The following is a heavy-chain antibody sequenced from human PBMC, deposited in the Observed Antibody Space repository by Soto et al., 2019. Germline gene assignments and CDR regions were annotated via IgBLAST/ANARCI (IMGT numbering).Heavy chain of an antibody. CDR1: GGSISSGGYY. V-gene: IGHV4-31*03. Sequence: PSETLSLTCTVSGGSISSGGYYWSWIRQHPGKGLEWIGYIYYSGSTYYNPSLKSRVTISVDTSKNQFSLKLSSVTVADTAVYYCASVVVITKSLDYWGQGTLGTVSS. CDR3: ASVVVITKSLDY. D-gene: IGHD3-22*01. CDR2: IYYSGST. J-gene: IGHJ4*02.